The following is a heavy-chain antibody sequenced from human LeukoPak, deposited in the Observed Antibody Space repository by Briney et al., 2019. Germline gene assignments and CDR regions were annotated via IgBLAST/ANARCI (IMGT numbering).Heavy chain of an antibody. D-gene: IGHD2-8*01. CDR3: ARVDEGRNGVTVGY. V-gene: IGHV3-23*01. Sequence: GGSLRLSCAASGFTFSSYAMSWVRQAPGKGLEWVSVISGSGGSTYYADSVKGRFTISRDNAKNSLYLQMNSLRAEDTAVYYCARVDEGRNGVTVGYWGQGTLVTVSS. CDR2: ISGSGGST. CDR1: GFTFSSYA. J-gene: IGHJ4*02.